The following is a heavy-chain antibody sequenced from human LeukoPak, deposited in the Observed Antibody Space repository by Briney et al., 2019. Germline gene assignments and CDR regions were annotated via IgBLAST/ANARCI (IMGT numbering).Heavy chain of an antibody. CDR3: GRDNLIGPLWFGEPEVD. Sequence: GGSLRLSCAASGFTVSSNYMSWVRQAPGKGLEWVSVIYSGGSTYHADSVKGRFIISRDSSKNTLYLQMNSLRAEDTAVYYCGRDNLIGPLWFGEPEVDWGQGTLVTVSS. CDR1: GFTVSSNY. CDR2: IYSGGST. D-gene: IGHD3-10*01. V-gene: IGHV3-66*01. J-gene: IGHJ4*02.